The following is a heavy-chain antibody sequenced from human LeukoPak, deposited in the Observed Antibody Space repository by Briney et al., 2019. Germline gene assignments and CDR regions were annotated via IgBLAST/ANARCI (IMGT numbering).Heavy chain of an antibody. CDR2: LDPEDGET. J-gene: IGHJ4*02. Sequence: ASVKVSCKLSGPTLTEFSIQWVRQAHGKGLEWLGGLDPEDGETILSQKFQDRAALTADTSTSTAYRDTSRLRSEDTAVYFCVRGRTGSIATAGRYWGRGTLVTVS. CDR3: VRGRTGSIATAGRY. D-gene: IGHD6-6*01. V-gene: IGHV1-24*01. CDR1: GPTLTEFS.